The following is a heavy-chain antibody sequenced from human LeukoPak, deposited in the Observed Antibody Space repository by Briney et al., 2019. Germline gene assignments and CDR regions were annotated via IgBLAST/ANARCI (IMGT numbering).Heavy chain of an antibody. CDR3: ARVLYSSSWYDYYYYGMDV. J-gene: IGHJ6*02. Sequence: ASVKVSCKASGYTFTSYDINWVRQATGQGLEWMGWMNPNSGNTGYAQKFQGRVTMTRNTSISTAYVELSSLRSEDTAVYYCARVLYSSSWYDYYYYGMDVWGQGTTVTVSS. CDR2: MNPNSGNT. CDR1: GYTFTSYD. V-gene: IGHV1-8*01. D-gene: IGHD6-13*01.